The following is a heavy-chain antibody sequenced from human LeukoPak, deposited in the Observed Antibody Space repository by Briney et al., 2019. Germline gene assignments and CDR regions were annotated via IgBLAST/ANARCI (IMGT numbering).Heavy chain of an antibody. D-gene: IGHD6-19*01. J-gene: IGHJ4*02. V-gene: IGHV3-64*01. CDR3: AKGGGSGWSFDY. CDR2: ISSNGGST. CDR1: GFTFSSYA. Sequence: GGSLRLSCAASGFTFSSYAMHWVRQAPGKGLEYVSAISSNGGSTYYANSVKGRFTISRDNSKNTLYLQMGSLRAEDMAVYYCAKGGGSGWSFDYWGQGTLVTVSS.